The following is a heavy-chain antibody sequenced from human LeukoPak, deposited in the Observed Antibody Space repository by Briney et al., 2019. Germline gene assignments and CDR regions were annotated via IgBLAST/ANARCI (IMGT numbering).Heavy chain of an antibody. V-gene: IGHV3-9*01. CDR1: GFTFDDYA. D-gene: IGHD3-16*01. J-gene: IGHJ4*02. CDR2: ISWNSGSI. CDR3: AKDITWGLGLDY. Sequence: GGSLRLSCAASGFTFDDYAMHWVRQAPGKGLEWVSGISWNSGSIGYADSVKGRFTISRDNAKNSLYLQMNSLRAEDTALYYCAKDITWGLGLDYWGQGTLVTVSS.